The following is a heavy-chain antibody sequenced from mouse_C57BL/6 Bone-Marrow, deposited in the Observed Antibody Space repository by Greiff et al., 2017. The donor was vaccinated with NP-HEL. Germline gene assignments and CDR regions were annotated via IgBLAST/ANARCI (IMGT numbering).Heavy chain of an antibody. D-gene: IGHD1-1*01. CDR3: TPYYGSSPYYAMDY. CDR2: IDPENGDT. CDR1: GFNIKDDY. Sequence: EVQLKESGAELVRPGASVKLSCTASGFNIKDDYMHWVKQRPEQGLEWIGWIDPENGDTEYASKFQGKATITADTSSNTAYLQLSSLTSEDTAVYYCTPYYGSSPYYAMDYWGQGTSVTVSS. V-gene: IGHV14-4*01. J-gene: IGHJ4*01.